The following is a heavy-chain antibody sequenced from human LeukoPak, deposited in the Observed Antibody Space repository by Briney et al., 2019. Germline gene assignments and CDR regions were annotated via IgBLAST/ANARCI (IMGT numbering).Heavy chain of an antibody. CDR1: GFTFSSYA. J-gene: IGHJ6*02. D-gene: IGHD4-17*01. CDR2: ISGSGGST. V-gene: IGHV3-23*01. CDR3: AKSSSGWVTNTLLYYYGMDV. Sequence: GSLRLSCAASGFTFSSYAMSWVRQAPGKGLEWVSAISGSGGSTYYADSVKGRFTISRDNSKNTLYLQMNSLRAEDTAVYYCAKSSSGWVTNTLLYYYGMDVWGQGTTVTVSS.